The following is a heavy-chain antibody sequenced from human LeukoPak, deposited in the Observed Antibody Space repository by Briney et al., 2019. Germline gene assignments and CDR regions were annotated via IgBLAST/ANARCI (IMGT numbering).Heavy chain of an antibody. Sequence: SETLSLTCAVFGDSISSSNWWSWVRQPPGKGLEWIGEIYRGGTTNYNPSLKSRVTISIDKSKNHFSLNLSSVSAADTAVYYCATTTVTPNGDAFDIWGQGTLVTVSS. J-gene: IGHJ3*02. D-gene: IGHD4-17*01. CDR1: GDSISSSNW. CDR2: IYRGGTT. CDR3: ATTTVTPNGDAFDI. V-gene: IGHV4-4*02.